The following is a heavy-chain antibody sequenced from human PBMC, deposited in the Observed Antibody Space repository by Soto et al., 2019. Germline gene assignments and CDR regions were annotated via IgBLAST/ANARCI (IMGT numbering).Heavy chain of an antibody. V-gene: IGHV4-31*03. Sequence: PSETLSLTCTVSGGSISSGGYYWSWIRQHPGKGLEWIGYIYYSGSTYYNPSLKSRVTISVDTSKNQFSLKLSSVTAADTAVYYCARLVRFLEWLWAPNWFDPWGQGTLVTVSS. D-gene: IGHD3-3*01. CDR3: ARLVRFLEWLWAPNWFDP. J-gene: IGHJ5*02. CDR2: IYYSGST. CDR1: GGSISSGGYY.